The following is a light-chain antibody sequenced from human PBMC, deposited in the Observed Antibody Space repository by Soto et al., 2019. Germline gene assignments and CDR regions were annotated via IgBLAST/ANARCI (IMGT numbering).Light chain of an antibody. CDR1: SSDVGDYNY. V-gene: IGLV2-14*01. Sequence: QSALTQPASVSGSPGQSITISCTGTSSDVGDYNYVSWYQQDPGKDPKLMIYDVSNRPSGVSNRFSGSKSGNTASLTISGLQAEDEADYYCSSYTSSSTLVVFGGGTTLTLL. J-gene: IGLJ2*01. CDR2: DVS. CDR3: SSYTSSSTLVV.